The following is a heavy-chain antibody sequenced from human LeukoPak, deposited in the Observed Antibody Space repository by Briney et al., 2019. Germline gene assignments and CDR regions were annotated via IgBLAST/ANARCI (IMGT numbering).Heavy chain of an antibody. V-gene: IGHV4-31*03. CDR2: IYYSGST. D-gene: IGHD3-10*01. CDR1: SGSISSGGYY. CDR3: VRCHGSGTTPLN. J-gene: IGHJ4*02. Sequence: SETLSLTYTXSSGSISSGGYYWNWVRQHPGKGLEWIGYIYYSGSTYYNPSLQSRVTISVDTSDNQFSLRLTSVTAADTAVYYCVRCHGSGTTPLNWGQGPLVTVSP.